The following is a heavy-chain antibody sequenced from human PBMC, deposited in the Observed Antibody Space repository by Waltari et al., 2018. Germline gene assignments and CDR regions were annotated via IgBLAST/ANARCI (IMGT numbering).Heavy chain of an antibody. CDR3: ARESRNGVDHFDTSGYFYFDY. Sequence: QVQLVQSGAEVRKPGSSVKVSCKASGGTFSSQSISWVRQAPGQGLQWMGRIIPTLDIAIYAQKVQGRVTSIADKSTSTVYMELSSLTSEDTAVYYCARESRNGVDHFDTSGYFYFDYWGQGTLVTVSS. CDR2: IIPTLDIA. D-gene: IGHD3-22*01. J-gene: IGHJ4*02. CDR1: GGTFSSQS. V-gene: IGHV1-69*08.